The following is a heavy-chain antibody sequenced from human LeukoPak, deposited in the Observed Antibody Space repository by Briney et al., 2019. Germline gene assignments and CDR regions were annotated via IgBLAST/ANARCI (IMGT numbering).Heavy chain of an antibody. V-gene: IGHV4-34*01. CDR3: ARLRRAMVRGVIIRGYFDY. D-gene: IGHD3-10*01. J-gene: IGHJ4*02. CDR1: GGSFSGNY. CDR2: IHHSGST. Sequence: PSETLSLTCAVYGGSFSGNYWSWIRQPPGKGLEWIGEIHHSGSTNYNPSLKSRVTISVDTSKNQFSLKLSSVTAADTAVYYCARLRRAMVRGVIIRGYFDYWGQGTLVTVSS.